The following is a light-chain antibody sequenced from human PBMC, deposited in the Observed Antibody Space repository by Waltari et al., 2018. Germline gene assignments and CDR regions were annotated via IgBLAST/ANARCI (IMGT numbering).Light chain of an antibody. J-gene: IGKJ1*01. CDR3: QQYFSHPPWT. Sequence: AIQMTQSPSSLSASVGDKVTITCRESQGIRYDLGWYQQKPGKAPKLLIYAASSLQSGVPSRFSGGGAGTEFTLTISSLQAEDVAVYYCQQYFSHPPWTFGQGTKVEIK. CDR2: AAS. CDR1: QGIRYD. V-gene: IGKV1-6*01.